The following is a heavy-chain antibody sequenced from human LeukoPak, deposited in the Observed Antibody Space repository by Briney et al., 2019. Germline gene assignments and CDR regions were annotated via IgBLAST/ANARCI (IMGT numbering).Heavy chain of an antibody. Sequence: GRSLRLSCAASGFTFDDYAMHWVRQAPGKGLEWVSGISWNSGSIGYADSVKGRSTISRDNAKNSLYLQMNSLRAEDTALYYCAKDKGIYSGSYTGYFDYWGQGTLVTVSS. V-gene: IGHV3-9*01. D-gene: IGHD1-26*01. CDR3: AKDKGIYSGSYTGYFDY. CDR2: ISWNSGSI. J-gene: IGHJ4*02. CDR1: GFTFDDYA.